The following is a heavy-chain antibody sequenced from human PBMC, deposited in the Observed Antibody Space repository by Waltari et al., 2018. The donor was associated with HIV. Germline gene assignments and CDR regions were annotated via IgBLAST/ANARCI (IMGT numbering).Heavy chain of an antibody. CDR2: ISGSGGST. J-gene: IGHJ4*02. Sequence: EVQLLESGGGLVQPGGSLRLSCAASGFTFSSYAMSWVRQAPGKGLEWVSAISGSGGSTYYADSVKGRFTISRDNSKNTLYLQMNSLRAEDTAVYYCAKDRVKGITMVRGVHYWGQGTLVTVSS. CDR1: GFTFSSYA. V-gene: IGHV3-23*01. D-gene: IGHD3-10*01. CDR3: AKDRVKGITMVRGVHY.